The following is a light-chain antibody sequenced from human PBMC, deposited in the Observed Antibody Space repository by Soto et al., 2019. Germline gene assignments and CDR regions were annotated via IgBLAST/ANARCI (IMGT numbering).Light chain of an antibody. CDR2: GNT. J-gene: IGLJ1*01. V-gene: IGLV1-40*01. CDR1: GSNIGAGYD. Sequence: QSVLTQPPSVSVAPGQRVTISCTGSGSNIGAGYDVHWYQQLPGTAPKLLIYGNTNRPSGVPDRFSGSKSGTSASLVITGLQAEDEADFYCQSYDSSLSGFVFGTGTKVTVL. CDR3: QSYDSSLSGFV.